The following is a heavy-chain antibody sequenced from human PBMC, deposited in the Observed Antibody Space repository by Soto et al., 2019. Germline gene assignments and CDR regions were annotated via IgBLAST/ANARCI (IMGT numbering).Heavy chain of an antibody. CDR1: GFMFGDYA. CDR2: ISWSSSST. V-gene: IGHV3-9*01. D-gene: IGHD1-26*01. CDR3: VREHNRSLSGSFGGRNPYYCAH. J-gene: IGHJ4*02. Sequence: EVRLVESGGTLVQPGRSLRLSCAGSGFMFGDYAMHWVRQAPGKGLEWVSGISWSSSSTAYADSVKGRFTISRDDAKNSLYLQMNRLSNEDTGFYYFVREHNRSLSGSFGGRNPYYCAHWGQGALDSVSS.